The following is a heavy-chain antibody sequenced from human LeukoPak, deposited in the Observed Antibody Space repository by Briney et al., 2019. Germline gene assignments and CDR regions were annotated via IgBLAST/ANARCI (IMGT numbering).Heavy chain of an antibody. D-gene: IGHD4-17*01. J-gene: IGHJ4*02. CDR2: MNPNSGNT. Sequence: GASVKVSCKASGYTFTIYDINWVRQAPGQGLEWMGWMNPNSGNTGYAQKFQGRVTMTRNTSISTAYMELSSLRSEDTAVYYCARGLDYGDYDDGYWGQGTLVTVSS. V-gene: IGHV1-8*01. CDR1: GYTFTIYD. CDR3: ARGLDYGDYDDGY.